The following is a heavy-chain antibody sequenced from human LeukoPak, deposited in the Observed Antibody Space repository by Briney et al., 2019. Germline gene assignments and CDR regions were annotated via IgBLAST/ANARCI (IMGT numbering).Heavy chain of an antibody. CDR3: ARVGGTGWYHDDY. CDR2: ITALSSYI. J-gene: IGHJ4*02. CDR1: GFTFSHYT. V-gene: IGHV3-21*01. D-gene: IGHD6-19*01. Sequence: GGFLRLSCAASGFTFSHYTMNWVRQAPGKGLEWVSSITALSSYIYYADSVKGRFTISRDNANNSLYLQMTSLRAEDTAVYYCARVGGTGWYHDDYWGQGTLVTVSS.